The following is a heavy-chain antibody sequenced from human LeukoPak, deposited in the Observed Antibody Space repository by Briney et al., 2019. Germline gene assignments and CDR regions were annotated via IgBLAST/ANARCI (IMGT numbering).Heavy chain of an antibody. J-gene: IGHJ5*02. CDR3: ARDLTYGSGGLDP. V-gene: IGHV4-31*03. D-gene: IGHD3-10*01. Sequence: SETLSLTCTVSGGSISSSSYYWGWIRQHPGKGLEWIGYIYYSGSTYYNPSLKSRVTISVDTSKNQFSLKLSSVTAADTAVYYCARDLTYGSGGLDPWGQGTLVTVSS. CDR1: GGSISSSSYY. CDR2: IYYSGST.